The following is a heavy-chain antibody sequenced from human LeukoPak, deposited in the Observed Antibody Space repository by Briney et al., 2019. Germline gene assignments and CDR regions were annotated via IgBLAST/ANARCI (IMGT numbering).Heavy chain of an antibody. CDR1: GFTFNNFA. Sequence: GGSLRLSCAASGFTFNNFAMSWVRQAPGRGLEWVSAISDSGDKTFYADSVKGRFTISRDNSKNTLYLRMNSLRAEDTAVYYCARSYGDGRLYYMDVWGKGTTVTVSS. CDR2: ISDSGDKT. D-gene: IGHD4-17*01. V-gene: IGHV3-23*01. J-gene: IGHJ6*03. CDR3: ARSYGDGRLYYMDV.